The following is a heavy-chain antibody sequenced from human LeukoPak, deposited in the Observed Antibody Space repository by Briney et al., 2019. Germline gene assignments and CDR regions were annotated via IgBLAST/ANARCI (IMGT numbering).Heavy chain of an antibody. CDR3: ARGRGEYSSSSAYYSYMDV. J-gene: IGHJ6*03. CDR1: GGSISSYY. V-gene: IGHV4-4*07. Sequence: SETLSLTCTVSGGSISSYYWSWIRQPAGKGLEWIGRFYTSGSTNYNPSLKSRVTMSVDTSKNQFPLKLTSVTAADTAVYYCARGRGEYSSSSAYYSYMDVWGKGTTVTVSS. CDR2: FYTSGST. D-gene: IGHD6-6*01.